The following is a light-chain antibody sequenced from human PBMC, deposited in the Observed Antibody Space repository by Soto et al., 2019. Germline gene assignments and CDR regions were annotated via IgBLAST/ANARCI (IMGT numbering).Light chain of an antibody. CDR3: PTGGSGILV. V-gene: IGLV4-69*01. CDR2: INSDGSH. J-gene: IGLJ3*02. CDR1: SWRGSYS. Sequence: PVLTQSPSASASLGASAKLTCTLTSWRGSYSSAWHQQQSEKGPRDLMKINSDGSHSKGDGIPDLFSGTSARAERSLTISSLASDEEDYYYWPTGGSGILVFGGGTKVTVL.